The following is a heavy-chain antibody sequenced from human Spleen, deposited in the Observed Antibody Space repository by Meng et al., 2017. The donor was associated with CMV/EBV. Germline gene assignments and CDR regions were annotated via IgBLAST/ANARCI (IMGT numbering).Heavy chain of an antibody. V-gene: IGHV3-21*01. CDR2: ISSSNTYI. Sequence: GGSLRLSCAGSGFTFSSCAMSWVRQAPGKGLGWVSSISSSNTYIYYADSVTGRFTISRDNAKNSLYLQMNSLRAEDTAVYYCARFSRNNLYFFDYWGQGTLVTVSS. J-gene: IGHJ4*02. CDR3: ARFSRNNLYFFDY. CDR1: GFTFSSCA. D-gene: IGHD1/OR15-1a*01.